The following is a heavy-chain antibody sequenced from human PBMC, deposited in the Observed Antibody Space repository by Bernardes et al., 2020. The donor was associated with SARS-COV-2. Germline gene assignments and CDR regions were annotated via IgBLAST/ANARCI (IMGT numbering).Heavy chain of an antibody. CDR3: ARHSRTTVTWWFDP. Sequence: SETLSLTCTVSGGSINSYYWSWIRQPPGKGLEWIGYIYYSGSTNYNTSLKSRVTLSVDTSKNQFSLKLNSVTAADTAMYYCARHSRTTVTWWFDPWGQGTLVTVSS. V-gene: IGHV4-59*08. J-gene: IGHJ5*02. D-gene: IGHD4-17*01. CDR1: GGSINSYY. CDR2: IYYSGST.